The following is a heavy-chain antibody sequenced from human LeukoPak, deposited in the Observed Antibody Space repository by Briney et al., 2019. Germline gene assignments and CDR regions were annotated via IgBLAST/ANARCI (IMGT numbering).Heavy chain of an antibody. CDR1: GLTVSSNC. CDR3: AKDHPAYYYDSSGYYAY. J-gene: IGHJ4*02. CDR2: IYSGGNT. D-gene: IGHD3-22*01. V-gene: IGHV3-53*01. Sequence: GGSLRLSCAASGLTVSSNCMSWVRQAPGKGLEWVSFIYSGGNTYYADSVKGRFTISRDNSKNTVHLQMNSLRAEDTAVYYCAKDHPAYYYDSSGYYAYWGQGTLVTVSS.